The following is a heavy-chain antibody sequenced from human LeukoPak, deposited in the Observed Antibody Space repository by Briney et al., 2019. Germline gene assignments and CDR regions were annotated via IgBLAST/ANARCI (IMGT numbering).Heavy chain of an antibody. V-gene: IGHV3-21*01. CDR3: ARAPSAMVRDYFDD. J-gene: IGHJ4*02. D-gene: IGHD5-18*01. CDR2: ISGSSSYI. CDR1: GFTFSSYS. Sequence: GGSLRLSSAASGFTFSSYSMSWVRQAPGMGLEWVSSISGSSSYIYYADSVKGRFTISRDNAKNSLYLQMNSLRAEDTAVYYCARAPSAMVRDYFDDWGQGTLVTVSS.